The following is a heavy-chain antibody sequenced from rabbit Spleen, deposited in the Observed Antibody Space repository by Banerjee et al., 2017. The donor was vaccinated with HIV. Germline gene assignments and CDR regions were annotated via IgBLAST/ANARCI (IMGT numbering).Heavy chain of an antibody. V-gene: IGHV1S45*01. Sequence: QEQLEESGGDLVKPGASLTLTCTASGVSFSSSSYMCWVRQAPGKGLEWIACIVLDDSGSTYYANWAKGRFTISKTSSTTVTLQMTSLTAADTATYFCARDTGTSFSTYGMDLWGQGTLVTVS. CDR2: IVLDDSGST. J-gene: IGHJ6*01. CDR1: GVSFSSSSY. D-gene: IGHD8-1*01. CDR3: ARDTGTSFSTYGMDL.